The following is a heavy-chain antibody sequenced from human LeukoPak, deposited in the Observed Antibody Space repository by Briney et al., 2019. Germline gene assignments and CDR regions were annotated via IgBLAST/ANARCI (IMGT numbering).Heavy chain of an antibody. D-gene: IGHD6-6*01. Sequence: LGESLKIYCKGSGDSFTSHWIGWVRQMPGKGLEWMGIIYPGDSDTRYSPSFQGQVTISADKSISTAYLQWSSLKASDTAMYYCARRVPSSFYFDYWGQGTLVTVSS. V-gene: IGHV5-51*01. CDR2: IYPGDSDT. J-gene: IGHJ4*02. CDR3: ARRVPSSFYFDY. CDR1: GDSFTSHW.